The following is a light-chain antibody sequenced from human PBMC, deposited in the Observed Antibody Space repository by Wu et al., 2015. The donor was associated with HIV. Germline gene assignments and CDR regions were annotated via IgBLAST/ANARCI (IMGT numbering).Light chain of an antibody. CDR3: QQYNKWPGT. J-gene: IGKJ1*01. V-gene: IGKV3-15*01. Sequence: EIVMTQSPATLPVSPGERATLSCRASQSVSSNLAWYQQKPGQAPRLLIYGASTRATGIPARFSGSGSGTEFTLTINSMQSEDFAVYYCQQYNKWPGTFGQGTKVEIK. CDR2: GAS. CDR1: QSVSSN.